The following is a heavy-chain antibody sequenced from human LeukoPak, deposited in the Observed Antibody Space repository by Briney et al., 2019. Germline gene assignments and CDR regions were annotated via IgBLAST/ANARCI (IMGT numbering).Heavy chain of an antibody. J-gene: IGHJ4*02. CDR3: ARELRTRGVGANLGY. D-gene: IGHD1-26*01. CDR2: ISAYNGDT. V-gene: IGHV1-18*01. CDR1: GYTFTSYG. Sequence: ASVKVSCKASGYTFTSYGISWVRQAPGQGLEWMGWISAYNGDTNYAQKLQGRVTMTTDTSTSTAYMELRSLRSDDTAVYYCARELRTRGVGANLGYWGQGTLVTVSS.